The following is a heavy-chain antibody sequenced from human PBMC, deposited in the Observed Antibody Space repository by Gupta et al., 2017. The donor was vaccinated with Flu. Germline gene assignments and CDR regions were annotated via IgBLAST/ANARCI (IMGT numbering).Heavy chain of an antibody. D-gene: IGHD3-16*02. CDR1: NFRNNN. CDR2: MRRSFSYI. CDR3: ARDRSSYDAFDR. V-gene: IGHV3-21*01. J-gene: IGHJ3*01. Sequence: NFRNNNLNGVRQAPGKGLEWVSSMRRSFSYIDYADSGKGRFTIARANGRNSLYLQMNSVRAEDTGIYYCARDRSSYDAFDRWGQGTMVTVSS.